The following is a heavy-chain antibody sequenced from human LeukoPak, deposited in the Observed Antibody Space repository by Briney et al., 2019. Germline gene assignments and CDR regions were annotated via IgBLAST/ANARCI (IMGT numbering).Heavy chain of an antibody. CDR1: GFTFSSYA. V-gene: IGHV3-23*01. CDR3: AKTLVGATPLPFDY. Sequence: GGSLRLSCAASGFTFSSYAISWVRQAPGKGLEWVSAVSGSGGSTYYADSVKGRFTISRDNSKNTLYLQMNSLRAEDTAVYYCAKTLVGATPLPFDYWGQGTLVTVSS. D-gene: IGHD1-26*01. J-gene: IGHJ4*02. CDR2: VSGSGGST.